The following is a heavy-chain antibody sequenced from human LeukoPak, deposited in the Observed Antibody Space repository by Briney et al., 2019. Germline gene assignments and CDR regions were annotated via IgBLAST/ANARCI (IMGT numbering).Heavy chain of an antibody. D-gene: IGHD2-2*01. J-gene: IGHJ4*02. CDR2: IDGSGGTT. Sequence: GGSLRLSCAASGFPFTRNAMAWVRQAPRKGLEWVSAIDGSGGTTFYADSVKGRVTISRVQSTNTVYLQMNSLRADDTAVYYCAKAHCSSTSCSRADNWGQGTLVTVSS. CDR3: AKAHCSSTSCSRADN. CDR1: GFPFTRNA. V-gene: IGHV3-23*01.